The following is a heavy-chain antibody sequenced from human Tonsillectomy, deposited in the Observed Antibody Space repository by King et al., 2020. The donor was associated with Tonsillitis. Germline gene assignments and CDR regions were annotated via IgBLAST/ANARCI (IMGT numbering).Heavy chain of an antibody. CDR3: AKGAHDYGDYRVDY. J-gene: IGHJ4*02. V-gene: IGHV3-30*02. D-gene: IGHD4-17*01. Sequence: VQLVESGGGVVQPGGSLRLSCAASGFTFSSYGMHWVRQAPGKGLEWVAFIRYDGSNKYYADSVKGRFTISRDNSKNTLYLQMNSLRAEDTAVYYCAKGAHDYGDYRVDYWGQGTLVTVSS. CDR1: GFTFSSYG. CDR2: IRYDGSNK.